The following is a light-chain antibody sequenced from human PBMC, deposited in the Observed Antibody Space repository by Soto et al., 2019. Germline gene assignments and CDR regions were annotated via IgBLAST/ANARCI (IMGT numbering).Light chain of an antibody. CDR3: SYHRDYNTGV. CDR2: EVS. Sequence: QSALTQPASVSGSPGQSITISCTGTRSDVGGYNFFSWHQQHPGKVPKLIIYEVSNRPSGVSNRFSGLKSGNTASLTISRLQAEDEDDYYCSYHRDYNTGVFGTGTKFTVL. CDR1: RSDVGGYNF. V-gene: IGLV2-14*01. J-gene: IGLJ1*01.